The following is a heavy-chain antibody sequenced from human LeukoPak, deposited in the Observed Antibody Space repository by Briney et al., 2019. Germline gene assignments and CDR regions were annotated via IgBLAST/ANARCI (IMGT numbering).Heavy chain of an antibody. CDR1: GGSISSSSYY. CDR3: ARHTKQQLWHLVWFDP. D-gene: IGHD6-13*01. V-gene: IGHV4-39*01. Sequence: PSETLSLTCTVSGGSISSSSYYWGWIRQPPGKGLEWIGSIYYSGSTYYNPSLKSRVTVSVDTSKNQFSLKLSSVTAADTAVYYCARHTKQQLWHLVWFDPWGQGTLVTVSS. CDR2: IYYSGST. J-gene: IGHJ5*02.